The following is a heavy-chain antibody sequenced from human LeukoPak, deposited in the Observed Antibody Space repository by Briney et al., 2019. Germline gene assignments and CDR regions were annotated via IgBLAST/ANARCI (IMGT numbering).Heavy chain of an antibody. CDR3: ARADGSAGGHGVGYYDSSGYYFDY. V-gene: IGHV4-34*01. Sequence: GSLRLSCAASGFTFSSYWMSWVRQPPGKGLEWIGEINHSGSTNYNPSLKSRVTISVDTSKNQFSLKLSSVTAADTAVYYCARADGSAGGHGVGYYDSSGYYFDYWGQGTLVTVSS. CDR2: INHSGST. J-gene: IGHJ4*02. CDR1: GFTFSSYW. D-gene: IGHD3-22*01.